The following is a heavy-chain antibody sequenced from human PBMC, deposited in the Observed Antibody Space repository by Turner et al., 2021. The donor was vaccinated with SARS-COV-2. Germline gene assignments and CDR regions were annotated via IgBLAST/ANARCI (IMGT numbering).Heavy chain of an antibody. V-gene: IGHV3-64D*06. Sequence: EVQLVESGGGLVQPGGSFRLSCSASGFTCSSYAMHWVRQAPGKGLEYIAAISSNGGSTYYAVSVKGRFTIFRVNSKNTLYLQMSSRRAEDTAVYYCVKGTYWGQGTLVTVSS. J-gene: IGHJ4*02. CDR1: GFTCSSYA. CDR2: ISSNGGST. CDR3: VKGTY.